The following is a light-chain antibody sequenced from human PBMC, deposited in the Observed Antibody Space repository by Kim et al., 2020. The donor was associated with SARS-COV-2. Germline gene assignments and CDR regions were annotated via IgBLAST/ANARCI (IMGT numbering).Light chain of an antibody. CDR2: GNS. CDR1: SSNIGAVYD. Sequence: QRVTISCAGSSSNIGAVYDVHWYQQLPGTAPKLLIYGNSNRPSGVPDRVSGSKSGTSASLAITGLQAEDEADYYCQSYDSSLSGWVFGGGTKLTVL. CDR3: QSYDSSLSGWV. J-gene: IGLJ3*02. V-gene: IGLV1-40*01.